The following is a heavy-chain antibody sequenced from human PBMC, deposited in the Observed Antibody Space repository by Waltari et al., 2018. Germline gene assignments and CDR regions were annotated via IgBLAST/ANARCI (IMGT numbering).Heavy chain of an antibody. J-gene: IGHJ4*02. CDR1: GFIVSSKY. V-gene: IGHV3-53*01. CDR2: IDSGGST. D-gene: IGHD1-1*01. Sequence: EVQLVESGGGLLQPGGSLRLSCAASGFIVSSKYMSWVRQAPGKGLEWISVIDSGGSTYYADSVKGRCTISRDNSKNTVFLQMNSLRAEDTAVYYCAREVGDWSDALGYWGQGTLVTVSS. CDR3: AREVGDWSDALGY.